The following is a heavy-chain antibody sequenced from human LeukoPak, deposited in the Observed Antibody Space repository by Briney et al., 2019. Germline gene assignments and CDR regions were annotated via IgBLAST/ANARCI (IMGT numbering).Heavy chain of an antibody. CDR3: ARMPPEGSSDYGWFDP. CDR2: IYYSGNT. D-gene: IGHD3-22*01. J-gene: IGHJ5*02. Sequence: PSETLSLTCTVSGGSISSGAYYWSWIRPHPGKGLGWIGYIYYSGNTYYNPSLKSRVTISVDTSKNQFSLKLSSVTAADTAVYSCARMPPEGSSDYGWFDPWGQGTLVTVSS. V-gene: IGHV4-31*03. CDR1: GGSISSGAYY.